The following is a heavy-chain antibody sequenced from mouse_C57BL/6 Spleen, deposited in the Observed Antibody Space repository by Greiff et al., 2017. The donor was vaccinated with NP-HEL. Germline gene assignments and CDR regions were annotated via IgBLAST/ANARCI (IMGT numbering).Heavy chain of an antibody. V-gene: IGHV1-82*01. J-gene: IGHJ1*03. D-gene: IGHD1-1*01. CDR2: IYPGDGDT. CDR3: ARGTTVVADWYFDV. CDR1: GYAFSSSW. Sequence: VQLQQSGPELVKPGASVKISCKASGYAFSSSWMNWVKQRPGKGLEWIGRIYPGDGDTNYNGKFKGKATLTADKSSSTAYMQLSSLTSEDSAVYFCARGTTVVADWYFDVWGTGTTVTVSS.